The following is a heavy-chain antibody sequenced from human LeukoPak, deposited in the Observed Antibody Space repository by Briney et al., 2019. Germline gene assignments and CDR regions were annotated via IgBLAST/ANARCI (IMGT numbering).Heavy chain of an antibody. CDR3: ARVGGH. J-gene: IGHJ4*02. D-gene: IGHD3-10*01. Sequence: GGSLRLSCAASGLTVSRNYMSWVRQAPGKGLESVSVIYSGGSTYYAESVRGRFTISRDNSKNTLYLQMNGLRVEDTAVYYCARVGGHWGQGTLVTVSS. CDR1: GLTVSRNY. CDR2: IYSGGST. V-gene: IGHV3-53*01.